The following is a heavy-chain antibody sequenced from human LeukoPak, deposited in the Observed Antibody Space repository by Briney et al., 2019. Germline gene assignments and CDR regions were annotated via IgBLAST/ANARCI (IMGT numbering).Heavy chain of an antibody. CDR3: VGYCSSTSCYTDAFDI. CDR1: GYTFTSYD. D-gene: IGHD2-2*02. CDR2: INPNSGGT. J-gene: IGHJ3*02. V-gene: IGHV1-2*02. Sequence: GASVKVSCKASGYTFTSYDINRVRQATGQGLEWMGWINPNSGGTNYAQKFQGRVTMTRDTSISTAYMELSRLRSDDTAVYYCVGYCSSTSCYTDAFDIWGQGTMVTVSS.